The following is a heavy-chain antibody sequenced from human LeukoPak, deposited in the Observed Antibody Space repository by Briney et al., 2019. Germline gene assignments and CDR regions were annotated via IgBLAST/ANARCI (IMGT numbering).Heavy chain of an antibody. V-gene: IGHV4-4*09. CDR1: GASISNYY. D-gene: IGHD5-18*01. J-gene: IGHJ4*02. Sequence: PSETLSLTCAVSGASISNYYWSWIRQAPGKGLEWIWYISTSGSTNYNPSLKSRVSISLDKSNNRLSLNLNFVTAADTAVYFCASPRTSYRYTFDYWGPGALVTVSS. CDR2: ISTSGST. CDR3: ASPRTSYRYTFDY.